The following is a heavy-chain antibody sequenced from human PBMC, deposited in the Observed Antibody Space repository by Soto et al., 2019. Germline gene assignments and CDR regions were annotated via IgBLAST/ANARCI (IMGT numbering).Heavy chain of an antibody. CDR1: GFTFSTYS. CDR3: ARVREVAVAGTWSPQRSFDI. CDR2: ISVSSTYI. V-gene: IGHV3-21*01. Sequence: GGSLRLSCAASGFTFSTYSMNWVRQAPGKGLEWVSSISVSSTYIYFADSVKGRFTISRDNAKNSLYLQMNRLRAEDTAVYYCARVREVAVAGTWSPQRSFDIWGQGTMVTVSS. D-gene: IGHD6-19*01. J-gene: IGHJ3*02.